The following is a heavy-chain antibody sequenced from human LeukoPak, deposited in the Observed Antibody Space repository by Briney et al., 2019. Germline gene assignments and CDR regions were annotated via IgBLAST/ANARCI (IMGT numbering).Heavy chain of an antibody. Sequence: SETLSLICSVSGGSINHHFWSWIRQPAGKGLEWIGRIHSSGTTNYSPSLKSRVTMSLDTSKNQFSLKLRSVTAADTAVYYCARAAIFGVVVFDYWGQGTLVTVSS. J-gene: IGHJ4*02. D-gene: IGHD3-3*01. CDR3: ARAAIFGVVVFDY. CDR1: GGSINHHF. CDR2: IHSSGTT. V-gene: IGHV4-4*07.